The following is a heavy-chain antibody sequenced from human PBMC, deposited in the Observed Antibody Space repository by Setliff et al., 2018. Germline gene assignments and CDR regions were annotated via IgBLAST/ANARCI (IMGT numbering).Heavy chain of an antibody. CDR2: ISPISDYI. V-gene: IGHV3-21*01. CDR1: GFNFPRHT. Sequence: GGSLRLSCEASGFNFPRHTMGWVRQAPGKGLEWVSCISPISDYIRYVDSVKGRFTISRDNADNALYLEMNSLRAEDTAMYFCARDRGGGLYDYWGQGTLVTVSS. J-gene: IGHJ4*02. CDR3: ARDRGGGLYDY. D-gene: IGHD3-16*01.